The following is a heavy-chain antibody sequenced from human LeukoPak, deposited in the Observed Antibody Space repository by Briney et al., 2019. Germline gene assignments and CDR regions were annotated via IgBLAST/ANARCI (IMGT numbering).Heavy chain of an antibody. J-gene: IGHJ4*02. CDR3: ARDAIYDYGDSFFDY. CDR1: GYTFTSYA. D-gene: IGHD4-17*01. Sequence: GASVKVSCKAPGYTFTSYAMHWVRQAPGQRLEWMGWINAGNGNTKYSQKFQGRVTITRDTSASTAYMELSSLRSEDTAVYYCARDAIYDYGDSFFDYWGQGTLVTVSS. CDR2: INAGNGNT. V-gene: IGHV1-3*01.